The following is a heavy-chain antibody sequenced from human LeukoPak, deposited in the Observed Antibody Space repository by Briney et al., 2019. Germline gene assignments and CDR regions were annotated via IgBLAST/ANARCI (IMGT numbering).Heavy chain of an antibody. D-gene: IGHD2-2*01. CDR2: INPNSGGT. V-gene: IGHV1-2*02. J-gene: IGHJ4*02. CDR3: ARGYCSSTSCYHFDY. CDR1: GYTFTGYY. Sequence: ASVKVSCKASGYTFTGYYMHWVRQAPGQGLEWTGWINPNSGGTNYAQKFQGRVTMTRDTSISTAYMELSRLRSDDTAVYYCARGYCSSTSCYHFDYWGQGTLVTVSS.